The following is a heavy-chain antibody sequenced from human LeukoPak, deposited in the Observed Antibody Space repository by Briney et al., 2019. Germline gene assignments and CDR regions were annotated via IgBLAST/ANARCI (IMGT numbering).Heavy chain of an antibody. CDR2: IYHSGST. CDR1: GGSISSGGYS. J-gene: IGHJ2*01. CDR3: ARRVGTRDWYFDL. V-gene: IGHV4-30-2*01. Sequence: SETLSLTCAVSGGSISSGGYSWSWIRQPPGKGLAWIGYIYHSGSTYYNPSLKSRVTISVDRSKNQFSLKLSSVTAADTAVYYCARRVGTRDWYFDLWGRGTLVTVSS. D-gene: IGHD1-14*01.